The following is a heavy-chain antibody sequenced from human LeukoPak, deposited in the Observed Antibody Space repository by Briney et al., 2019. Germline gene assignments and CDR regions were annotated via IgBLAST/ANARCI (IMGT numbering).Heavy chain of an antibody. CDR2: MNPNSGNT. D-gene: IGHD4-17*01. Sequence: ASVKASCKASGYTFTSYDINWVRQATGQGLEWMGWMNPNSGNTGYAQKFQGRVTMTRNTSISTAYMELSSLRSEDTAVYYCARGRYGDYAIDYWGQGTLVTVSS. J-gene: IGHJ4*02. V-gene: IGHV1-8*01. CDR1: GYTFTSYD. CDR3: ARGRYGDYAIDY.